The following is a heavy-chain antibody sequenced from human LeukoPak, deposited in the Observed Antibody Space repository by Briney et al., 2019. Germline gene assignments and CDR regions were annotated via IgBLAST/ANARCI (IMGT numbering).Heavy chain of an antibody. CDR1: GGSISSSSYH. J-gene: IGHJ6*03. Sequence: SETLSLTCSVSGGSISSSSYHWGWIRQPPGKGLEWIGSIYHSGSTYYNPSLKSRVTISVDTSKNQFSLKLSSVTAADTAVYYCARAPQPPGPVLSYMDVWGKGTTVTISS. V-gene: IGHV4-39*07. CDR3: ARAPQPPGPVLSYMDV. CDR2: IYHSGST. D-gene: IGHD2/OR15-2a*01.